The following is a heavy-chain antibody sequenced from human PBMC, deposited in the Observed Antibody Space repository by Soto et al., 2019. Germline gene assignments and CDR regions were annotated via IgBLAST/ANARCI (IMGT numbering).Heavy chain of an antibody. CDR1: GYTFTSYG. Sequence: ASVKVSGKASGYTFTSYGISWVRQAPGQGLEWMGWISAYNGNTNYAQKLQGRVTMTTDTSTSTAYMELRSLRSDDTAVYYCARVRFDSSGYPDAFDIWGQGTMVTVSS. J-gene: IGHJ3*02. V-gene: IGHV1-18*01. CDR3: ARVRFDSSGYPDAFDI. CDR2: ISAYNGNT. D-gene: IGHD3-22*01.